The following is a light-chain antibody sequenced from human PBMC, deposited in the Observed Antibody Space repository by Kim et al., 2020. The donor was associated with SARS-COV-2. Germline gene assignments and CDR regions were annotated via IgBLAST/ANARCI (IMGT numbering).Light chain of an antibody. CDR3: QAWDSSTAV. V-gene: IGLV3-1*01. Sequence: SGSPGQTASIPCSGDNLGGKFVCWYQQKPGQSPLLLIYQDDKRPSGIPDRFSGSNSGNTATLTISGTQAMDEADYYCQAWDSSTAVFGGGTKLTVL. CDR2: QDD. J-gene: IGLJ3*02. CDR1: NLGGKF.